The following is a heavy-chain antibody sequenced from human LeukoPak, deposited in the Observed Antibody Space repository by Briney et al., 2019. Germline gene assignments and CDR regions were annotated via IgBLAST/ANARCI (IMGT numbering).Heavy chain of an antibody. J-gene: IGHJ4*02. V-gene: IGHV1-69*13. CDR1: GGTFSKNV. D-gene: IGHD1-26*01. CDR2: IIPFFDVV. CDR3: AMTDRNPRKSTTRRIVGAPTSEERGPFDS. Sequence: SVKVSCKASGGTFSKNVVSWVRQAPGQRLEWMGGIIPFFDVVSSAQRFQGRVTITADESTSTAYMELSSLRSEDTAVYYCAMTDRNPRKSTTRRIVGAPTSEERGPFDSWGQGTPVTVSS.